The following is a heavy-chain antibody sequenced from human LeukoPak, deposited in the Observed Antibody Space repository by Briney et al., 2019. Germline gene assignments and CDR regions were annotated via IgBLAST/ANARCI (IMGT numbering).Heavy chain of an antibody. V-gene: IGHV3-23*01. CDR3: ARDRGTGGAFDI. J-gene: IGHJ3*02. CDR1: GFTFSSYA. D-gene: IGHD3-10*01. CDR2: ISGSGGGT. Sequence: GGSLRLSCGASGFTFSSYAMSWVRQAPGKGLEWVSAISGSGGGTYYADSVKGRFTISRDNSKNTLYLQMNSLRAEDTAVYYCARDRGTGGAFDIWGQGTKVTVSS.